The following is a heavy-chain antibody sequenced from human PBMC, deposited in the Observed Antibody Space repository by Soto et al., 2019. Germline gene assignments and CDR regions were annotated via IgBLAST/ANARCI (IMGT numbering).Heavy chain of an antibody. J-gene: IGHJ6*02. V-gene: IGHV3-15*07. CDR2: IKSKTDGGTT. CDR3: TADHDMGSSYYYGMDV. CDR1: GFTFGDAW. D-gene: IGHD3-10*01. Sequence: EVQLVESGGGLVKPGGSLRLSCAASGFTFGDAWMNWVRQAPGKGLEWVGRIKSKTDGGTTDWAAPVKGRFSISRDDSKNTLYLQMNSLKTEDTAVYYCTADHDMGSSYYYGMDVWGQGTTVTVS.